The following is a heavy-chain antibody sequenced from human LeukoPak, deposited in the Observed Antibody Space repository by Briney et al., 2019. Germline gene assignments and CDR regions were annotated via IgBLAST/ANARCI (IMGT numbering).Heavy chain of an antibody. D-gene: IGHD4-17*01. J-gene: IGHJ5*02. CDR3: ARGNDYGDYSNWFDP. V-gene: IGHV3-33*01. CDR1: GFTFSSYG. CDR2: IWYAGSNK. Sequence: GSLRLSCAASGFTFSSYGMHWVRQAPGKGLVWVAAIWYAGSNKYYAASAKGRFTISRDNSKNTLYLQMNSLRAEDTAVYYCARGNDYGDYSNWFDPWGQGTLVTVSS.